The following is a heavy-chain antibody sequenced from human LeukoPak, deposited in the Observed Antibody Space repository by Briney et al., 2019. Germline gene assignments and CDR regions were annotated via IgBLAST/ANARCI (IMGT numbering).Heavy chain of an antibody. CDR1: GFTFSSYA. CDR3: VKDRGVLRYFDWLPSLDY. D-gene: IGHD3-9*01. Sequence: GGSLRLSCSASGFTFSSYAMHWVRQAPGKGLEYVSAIISNGGSTYYADSVKGRFTISRDNSKNTLYLQMSSLRAEDTAVYYCVKDRGVLRYFDWLPSLDYWGQGTLVTVSS. V-gene: IGHV3-64D*06. J-gene: IGHJ4*02. CDR2: IISNGGST.